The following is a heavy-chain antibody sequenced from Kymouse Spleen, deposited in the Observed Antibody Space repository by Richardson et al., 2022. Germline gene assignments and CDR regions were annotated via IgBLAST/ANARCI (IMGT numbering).Heavy chain of an antibody. CDR1: GGSISSSSYY. CDR3: ARRSTVTTHYFDY. V-gene: IGHV4-39*01. J-gene: IGHJ4*02. D-gene: IGHD4-17*01. CDR2: IYYSGST. Sequence: QLQLQESGPGLVKPSETLSLTCTVSGGSISSSSYYWGWIRQPPGKGLEWIGSIYYSGSTYYNPSLKSRVTISVDTSKNQFSLKLSSVTAADTAVYYCARRSTVTTHYFDYWGQGTLVTVSS.